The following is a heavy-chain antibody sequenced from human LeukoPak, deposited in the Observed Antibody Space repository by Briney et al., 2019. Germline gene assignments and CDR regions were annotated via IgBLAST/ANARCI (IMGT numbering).Heavy chain of an antibody. CDR3: GALSGTTPLGGV. D-gene: IGHD1-1*01. V-gene: IGHV3-66*01. CDR2: IYSGGST. Sequence: GGSLGLSCAASGFTVRNNYMTWVRQAPGKGLEWVSLIYSGGSTSYADSVKGRFTISRDNSKNTLYLQMNNLRAEDTAVYYCGALSGTTPLGGVGGQGTLVTVSS. J-gene: IGHJ4*02. CDR1: GFTVRNNY.